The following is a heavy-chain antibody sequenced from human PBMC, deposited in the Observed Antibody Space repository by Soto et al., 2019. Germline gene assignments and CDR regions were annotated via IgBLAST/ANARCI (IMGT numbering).Heavy chain of an antibody. D-gene: IGHD2-2*01. Sequence: SQTLSLTCAISGDSLSSNTAAWNWIRQSPTRGLEWLGRAYYRSKWYIDYEESVKSRVTINPDTSRNQISLQLNSVTPEDTAVYYCARDQSLPYSILGYQYGKDVWAEAITETVS. V-gene: IGHV6-1*01. CDR3: ARDQSLPYSILGYQYGKDV. CDR2: AYYRSKWYI. CDR1: GDSLSSNTAA. J-gene: IGHJ6*02.